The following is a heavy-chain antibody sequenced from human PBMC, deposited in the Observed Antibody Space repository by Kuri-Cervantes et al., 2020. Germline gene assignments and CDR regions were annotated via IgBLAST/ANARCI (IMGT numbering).Heavy chain of an antibody. CDR3: ARAPYCSGGSCYSPAYYYYGMDV. CDR2: IYYSGST. CDR1: GGSVSSGSYY. V-gene: IGHV4-61*01. Sequence: SETLSLTCTVSGGSVSSGSYYWSWIRQPPGKGLEWIGYIYYSGSTNYNPSLKSRVTISVDTSKNQFSLKLSSVTAADTAVYYCARAPYCSGGSCYSPAYYYYGMDVWGQGTTVTVSS. D-gene: IGHD2-15*01. J-gene: IGHJ6*02.